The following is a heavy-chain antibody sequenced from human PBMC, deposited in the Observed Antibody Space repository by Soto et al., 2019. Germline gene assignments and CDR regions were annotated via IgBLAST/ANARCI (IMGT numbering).Heavy chain of an antibody. CDR2: IWYDGSNK. CDR1: GFTFSSYG. Sequence: GGSLRLSCAASGFTFSSYGMHWVRQAPGKGLEWVAVIWYDGSNKYYADSVKGRFTISRDNSKNTLYLQMNSLRAEDTAVYYCARDQLRYFDWLLNYYYGMDVWGQGTTVTVSS. V-gene: IGHV3-33*01. D-gene: IGHD3-9*01. CDR3: ARDQLRYFDWLLNYYYGMDV. J-gene: IGHJ6*02.